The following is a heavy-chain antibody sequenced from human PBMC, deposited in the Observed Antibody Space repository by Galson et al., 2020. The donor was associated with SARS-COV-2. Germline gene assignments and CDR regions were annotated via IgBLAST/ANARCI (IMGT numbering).Heavy chain of an antibody. V-gene: IGHV2-70*20. CDR3: AGTGMYYYDSSGYDCDY. CDR1: GFSLSTSGMC. CDR2: IDWEDDK. J-gene: IGHJ4*02. D-gene: IGHD3-22*01. Sequence: SGPTLVKPTQTLTLTCTFSGFSLSTSGMCVSWVRQPPGKALEWLALIDWEDDKYYSTSLKTRLTISKDTSKNQVVLTMTNMDPVDTATYYGAGTGMYYYDSSGYDCDYWGQGTLVTVSS.